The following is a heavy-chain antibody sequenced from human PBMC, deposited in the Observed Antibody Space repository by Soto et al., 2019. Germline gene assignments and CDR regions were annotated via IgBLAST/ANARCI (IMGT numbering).Heavy chain of an antibody. D-gene: IGHD2-15*01. CDR1: GGSFSGYY. CDR2: NNHRGST. Sequence: SETLSLTCAVYGGSFSGYYWSWIRQPPGKGLEWIGENNHRGSTNNKPSLKRRVTISVETSNNRFPLNLSSVTAAVTAVYYCARGFRVVAHNWFDPWGQRTLLTV. V-gene: IGHV4-34*01. J-gene: IGHJ5*02. CDR3: ARGFRVVAHNWFDP.